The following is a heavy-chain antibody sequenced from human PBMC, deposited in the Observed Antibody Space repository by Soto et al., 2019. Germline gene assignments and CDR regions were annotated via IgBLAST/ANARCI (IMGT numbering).Heavy chain of an antibody. CDR1: GGSISSGGYY. CDR3: ARLFGYSSRNHYFDY. CDR2: IYYSGST. D-gene: IGHD6-13*01. J-gene: IGHJ4*02. Sequence: QVQLQESXXXXXKPSQTLSLTCTVXGGSISSGGYYWSWIRQXXGKGLEWIGYIYYSGSTYYNPSLKSRVTISVDTSKNQFSLKLSSVTAADTAVYYCARLFGYSSRNHYFDYWGQGTLVTVSS. V-gene: IGHV4-31*03.